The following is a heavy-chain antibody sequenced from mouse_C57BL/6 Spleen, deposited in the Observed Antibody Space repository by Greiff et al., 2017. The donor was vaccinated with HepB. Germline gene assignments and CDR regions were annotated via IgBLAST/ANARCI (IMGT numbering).Heavy chain of an antibody. CDR1: GYTFTSYW. CDR2: TNPTNGRT. J-gene: IGHJ2*01. Sequence: VQLQQSGAELVKAGASVKMSCKASGYTFTSYWMHWVKQRLGQGLEWFAETNPTNGRTYYNEKFKSKATLTVDKSSSTAYMLLSGPTFEDSAVYYGARMKKIVATYFDYWGQGTTRTVSS. D-gene: IGHD1-1*01. CDR3: ARMKKIVATYFDY. V-gene: IGHV1S81*02.